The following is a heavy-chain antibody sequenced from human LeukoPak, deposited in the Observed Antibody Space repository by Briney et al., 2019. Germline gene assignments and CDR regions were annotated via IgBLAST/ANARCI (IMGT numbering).Heavy chain of an antibody. CDR1: GGSISSSSYY. J-gene: IGHJ3*02. V-gene: IGHV4-39*07. CDR3: ARDTGKNAFDI. D-gene: IGHD3-10*01. Sequence: PSETLSLTCTVSGGSISSSSYYWGWIRQPPGKGLEWIGSIYYSGSTYYNPSLKSRVTISVDTSKNQFSLKLSSVTAADTAVYYCARDTGKNAFDIWGQGTMVTVSS. CDR2: IYYSGST.